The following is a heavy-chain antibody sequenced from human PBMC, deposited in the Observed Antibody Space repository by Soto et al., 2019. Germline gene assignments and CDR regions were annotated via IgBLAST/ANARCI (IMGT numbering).Heavy chain of an antibody. V-gene: IGHV4-34*01. CDR1: GGSFSGYY. D-gene: IGHD3-10*01. J-gene: IGHJ4*02. CDR2: INHSGST. CDR3: ARGGRASWDYYGSGSYNY. Sequence: PSETLSLTCAVYGGSFSGYYWSWIRQPPGKGLEWIGEINHSGSTNYNPSLKSRVTISVDTSKNQFSLKLSSVTAADTAVYYCARGGRASWDYYGSGSYNYWGQGTLVTVSS.